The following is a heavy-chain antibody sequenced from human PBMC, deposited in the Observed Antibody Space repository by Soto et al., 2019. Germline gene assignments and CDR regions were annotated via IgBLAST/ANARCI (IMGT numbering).Heavy chain of an antibody. Sequence: PGGSLRLSCAASGFTFSSYAMSWVRQAPGKGLEWVAAIGGTDGKTYYADSVKGRFTISRDNSENTLYLQMGRLRAEDTAVYFCAKGMFSSSPAAAGSFDYWGQGALVTVSS. D-gene: IGHD3-10*01. V-gene: IGHV3-23*01. CDR2: IGGTDGKT. J-gene: IGHJ4*02. CDR3: AKGMFSSSPAAAGSFDY. CDR1: GFTFSSYA.